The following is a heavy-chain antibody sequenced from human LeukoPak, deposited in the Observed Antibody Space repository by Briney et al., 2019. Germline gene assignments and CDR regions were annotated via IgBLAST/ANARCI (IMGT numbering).Heavy chain of an antibody. Sequence: SETLSLTCTVSGGSISSSSYYWGWIRQPPGKGLEWIGSIYYSGSTYYNPSLKSRVTISVDTSKNEFSLKLSSVTAADTAVYFCARGIVGSRDFYFRYYFDYWGQGTLVTVSS. D-gene: IGHD3/OR15-3a*01. CDR1: GGSISSSSYY. CDR3: ARGIVGSRDFYFRYYFDY. J-gene: IGHJ4*02. V-gene: IGHV4-39*07. CDR2: IYYSGST.